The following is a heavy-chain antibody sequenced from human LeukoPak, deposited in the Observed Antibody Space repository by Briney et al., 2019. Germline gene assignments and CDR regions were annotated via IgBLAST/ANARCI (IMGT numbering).Heavy chain of an antibody. CDR2: INPNSGGT. D-gene: IGHD3-9*01. CDR3: ARVQYDILSDYYPDN. V-gene: IGHV1-2*02. CDR1: GYTFTAYY. J-gene: IGHJ4*02. Sequence: ASVKVSCKASGYTFTAYYIHWVRQAPGQGLEWMGWINPNSGGTNYAQKFQGRVTMTRDMSISTVYMELSRLRSDDTAVYYCARVQYDILSDYYPDNWGQGTLLTVSS.